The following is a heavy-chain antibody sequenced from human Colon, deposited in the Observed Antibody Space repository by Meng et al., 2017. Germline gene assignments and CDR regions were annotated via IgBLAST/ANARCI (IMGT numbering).Heavy chain of an antibody. V-gene: IGHV4-61*01. Sequence: EPGPGWWGPSGTLFSPFNVPGGSVSSASYYWSWIRQPPGKGLEWIGLIHYSGSRNYNPSLKSRVTMSVDTSKNQVSLRLTSVTAADTAVYYCARFYGSGTFEVHDYWGQGTLVTVSS. J-gene: IGHJ4*02. CDR1: GGSVSSASYY. D-gene: IGHD3-10*01. CDR2: IHYSGSR. CDR3: ARFYGSGTFEVHDY.